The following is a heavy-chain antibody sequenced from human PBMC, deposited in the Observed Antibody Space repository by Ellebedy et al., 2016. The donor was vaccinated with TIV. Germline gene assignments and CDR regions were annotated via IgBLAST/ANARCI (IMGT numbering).Heavy chain of an antibody. V-gene: IGHV1-2*02. CDR1: GYVFTACY. D-gene: IGHD4/OR15-4a*01. J-gene: IGHJ6*02. Sequence: ASVKVSCKTSGYVFTACYIHWVRQAPGQGLEWMGWINPDSGGTNLPQKFQGRVTMTRDTSVNTVYMELSRLQSDDTAVYYCARVLRATSGMDVWGQGTTVTVS. CDR2: INPDSGGT. CDR3: ARVLRATSGMDV.